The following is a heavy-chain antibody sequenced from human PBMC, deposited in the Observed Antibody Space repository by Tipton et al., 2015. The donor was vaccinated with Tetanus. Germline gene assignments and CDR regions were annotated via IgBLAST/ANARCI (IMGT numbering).Heavy chain of an antibody. J-gene: IGHJ4*02. CDR1: GYTLTSYH. D-gene: IGHD1-20*01. CDR3: GRAGGGGRRINGPAGIDY. CDR2: INPIGGST. V-gene: IGHV1-46*01. Sequence: QLVQSGAEVKKPGASVKVSCKASGYTLTSYHMHWVRQAPGQGLEWMGIINPIGGSTSYAQKFQGRITMTGGTSTSTVYMDLNSRRWEARAVYYGGRAGGGGRRINGPAGIDYWGQGTLVTVSS.